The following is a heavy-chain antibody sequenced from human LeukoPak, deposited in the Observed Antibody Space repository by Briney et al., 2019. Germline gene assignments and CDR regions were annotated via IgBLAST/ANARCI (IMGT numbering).Heavy chain of an antibody. Sequence: GGSLRLSCAASGFTFSSYCMHWVRQAPGKGLVWVSRINSDGSSTSYADSVKGRFTISRDNAKNTLYLQMNSLRAEDTAVYYCARDGGIALPFDYWGQGTLVTVSS. CDR2: INSDGSST. D-gene: IGHD6-13*01. CDR1: GFTFSSYC. CDR3: ARDGGIALPFDY. J-gene: IGHJ4*02. V-gene: IGHV3-74*01.